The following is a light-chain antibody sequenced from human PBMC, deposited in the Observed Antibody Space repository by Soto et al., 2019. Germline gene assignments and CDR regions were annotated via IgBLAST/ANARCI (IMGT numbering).Light chain of an antibody. J-gene: IGLJ1*01. CDR1: NSGVVNYEY. CDR3: LSYGKV. V-gene: IGLV2-23*01. CDR2: EGR. Sequence: QSVLSQPASVSGSPGQSITISCTGINSGVVNYEYVSWYQQFPDKAPKLIIYEGRERPSGVSDRFSGSKSDNAASLTISALQTEDEAEYFYLSYGKVFGTGTKVTVL.